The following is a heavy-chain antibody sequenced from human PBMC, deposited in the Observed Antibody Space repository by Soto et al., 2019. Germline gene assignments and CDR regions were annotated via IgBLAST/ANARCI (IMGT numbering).Heavy chain of an antibody. D-gene: IGHD5-12*01. CDR2: IYHSGST. CDR3: AGASTWHPGAFDI. Sequence: PSETLSLTCTVSGDSISGYYWSWIRQPPGKGLEWIGYIYHSGSTYYNPSLKSRVTISVDRSKNQFSLKLSSVTAADTAVYYCAGASTWHPGAFDIWGQGTTVTVSS. V-gene: IGHV4-59*04. CDR1: GDSISGYY. J-gene: IGHJ3*02.